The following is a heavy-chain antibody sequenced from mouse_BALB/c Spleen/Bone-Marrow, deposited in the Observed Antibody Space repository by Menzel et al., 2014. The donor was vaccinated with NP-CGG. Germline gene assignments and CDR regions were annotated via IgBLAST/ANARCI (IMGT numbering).Heavy chain of an antibody. D-gene: IGHD2-2*01. Sequence: VQLQQSGPELVKPGASVKMSCKASGYTFTGYVMHWVKQKPGQGLEWIGYINPYNDGTKYNEKFKGKATLTSDKSSSTAYMELSSLTSEDSAVYYCARGGWLRAMDYWGQGTSVTVSS. V-gene: IGHV1-14*01. CDR1: GYTFTGYV. CDR3: ARGGWLRAMDY. J-gene: IGHJ4*01. CDR2: INPYNDGT.